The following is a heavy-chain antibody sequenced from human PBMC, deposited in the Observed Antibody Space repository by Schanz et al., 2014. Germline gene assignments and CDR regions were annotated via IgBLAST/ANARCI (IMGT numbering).Heavy chain of an antibody. J-gene: IGHJ4*02. D-gene: IGHD1-1*01. V-gene: IGHV1-2*02. Sequence: QVQLVQSGPEVKKPGASVKVSCRTSGFTFNDYYIHWVRQAPGQGLEWMGWTSPHSGGSKYGQKFQARVTMTRDTSSSTAYMELGSLRSDDTAVYYCVRELSGGTFDYWGQGALVTVSS. CDR1: GFTFNDYY. CDR2: TSPHSGGS. CDR3: VRELSGGTFDY.